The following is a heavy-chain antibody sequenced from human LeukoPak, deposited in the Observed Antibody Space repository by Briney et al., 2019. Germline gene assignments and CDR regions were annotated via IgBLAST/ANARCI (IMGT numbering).Heavy chain of an antibody. CDR2: IYYSGRT. CDR3: ARGCWMQYQLLYYYYYMDV. D-gene: IGHD2-2*01. Sequence: SETLSLTCSVSGDSVSRSDSYWDWIRQPQGKGLEWIGPIYYSGRTYYSPSLKSRVTISVDTSKNQFSLKLSSVTAADTAVYYCARGCWMQYQLLYYYYYMDVWGKGTTVTVSS. J-gene: IGHJ6*03. V-gene: IGHV4-39*07. CDR1: GDSVSRSDSY.